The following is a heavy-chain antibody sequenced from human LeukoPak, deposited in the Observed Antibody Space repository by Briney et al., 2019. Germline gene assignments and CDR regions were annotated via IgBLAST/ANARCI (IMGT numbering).Heavy chain of an antibody. J-gene: IGHJ4*02. CDR2: ISGSGGST. Sequence: GGSLRLSCAASGFTFSSYAMSWVRQAPGKGLEWVSAISGSGGSTYYADSVKGRFTISRDNSKNTLYLQMNSLRAEDTAVYYCAKASLRYCSSASCSLFDYWGQGTLVTVSS. CDR1: GFTFSSYA. D-gene: IGHD2-2*01. CDR3: AKASLRYCSSASCSLFDY. V-gene: IGHV3-23*01.